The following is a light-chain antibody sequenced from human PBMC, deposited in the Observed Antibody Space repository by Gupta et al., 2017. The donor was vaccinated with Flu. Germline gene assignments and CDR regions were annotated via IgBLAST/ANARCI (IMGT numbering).Light chain of an antibody. J-gene: IGLJ2*01. V-gene: IGLV1-40*01. CDR3: QSYDSSLSVVV. Sequence: QRVTISCTGSSSNIGAGYDVHWYQQLPGTAPKLLIYGNSNRPSGVPDRFSGSKSGTSASLAITGLQAEDEADYYCQSYDSSLSVVVFGGGTKLTVL. CDR2: GNS. CDR1: SSNIGAGYD.